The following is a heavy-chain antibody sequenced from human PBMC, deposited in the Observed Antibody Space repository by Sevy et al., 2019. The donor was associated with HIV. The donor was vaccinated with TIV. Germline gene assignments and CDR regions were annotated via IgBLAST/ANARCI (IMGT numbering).Heavy chain of an antibody. V-gene: IGHV1-58*01. CDR1: GFTFTSSA. J-gene: IGHJ4*02. CDR3: AATKYCSSTSCPYYFDY. CDR2: IVVGSGNT. Sequence: ASVKVSCKASGFTFTSSAVQWVRQARGQRLEWIGWIVVGSGNTNYAQKFQERVTITRDMSTSTAYMELSSLRSEDTAVYYCAATKYCSSTSCPYYFDYWGQGTLVTVSS. D-gene: IGHD2-2*01.